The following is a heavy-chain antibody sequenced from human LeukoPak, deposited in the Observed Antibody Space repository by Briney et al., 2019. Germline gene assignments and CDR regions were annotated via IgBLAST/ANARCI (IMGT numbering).Heavy chain of an antibody. V-gene: IGHV3-15*01. Sequence: PGGSLRLSCAASGFTFSSYEMSWVRQAPGKGLEWVGRIKSKTDGGTTDYAAPVKGRFTISRDDSKNTLYLQTNSLKTEDTAVYYCTTDLREGFDYWGQGTLVTVS. J-gene: IGHJ4*02. CDR1: GFTFSSYE. CDR3: TTDLREGFDY. CDR2: IKSKTDGGTT.